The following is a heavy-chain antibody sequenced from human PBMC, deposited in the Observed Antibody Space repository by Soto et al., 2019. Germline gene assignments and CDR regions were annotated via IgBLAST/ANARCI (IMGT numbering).Heavy chain of an antibody. Sequence: ASVKVSCKASGYTFTSYYMHWVRQAPGQWLERMGIINPSGGSTSYAQKFQGRVTMTRDTSTSTVYIELSSLRSEDTAVYYCASLLSGGSGPKCWGQGTLVTVSS. J-gene: IGHJ4*02. CDR3: ASLLSGGSGPKC. D-gene: IGHD2-15*01. CDR1: GYTFTSYY. CDR2: INPSGGST. V-gene: IGHV1-46*01.